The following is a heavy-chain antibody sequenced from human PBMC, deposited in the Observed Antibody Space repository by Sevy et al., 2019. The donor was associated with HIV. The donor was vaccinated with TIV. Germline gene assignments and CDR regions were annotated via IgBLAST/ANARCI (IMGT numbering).Heavy chain of an antibody. CDR1: GFTVSSYA. CDR3: AKHKRYSGYDFWFDP. D-gene: IGHD5-12*01. J-gene: IGHJ5*02. V-gene: IGHV3-23*01. Sequence: GGSLRLSCAASGFTVSSYAMSWVRQAPGKGLEWVSAISGSGGSSYYADSVKGRFTISRDNSKNTLYLQMNSLRAEDTAVYYCAKHKRYSGYDFWFDPWGQGTLVTVSS. CDR2: ISGSGGSS.